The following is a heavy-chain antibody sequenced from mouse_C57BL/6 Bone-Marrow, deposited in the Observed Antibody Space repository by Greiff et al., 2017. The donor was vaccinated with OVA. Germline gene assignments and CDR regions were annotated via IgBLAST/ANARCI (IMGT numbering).Heavy chain of an antibody. Sequence: EVKLVESGPELVKPGASVKMSCKASGYTFTDYNMHWVKQSHGKSLEWIGYINPNNGGTSYNQKFKGKATLTVNKSSSTAYMELRSLTSEDSAVYYCARGRQLRHPFAYWGQGTLVTVSA. CDR3: ARGRQLRHPFAY. V-gene: IGHV1-22*01. CDR2: INPNNGGT. J-gene: IGHJ3*01. D-gene: IGHD3-2*02. CDR1: GYTFTDYN.